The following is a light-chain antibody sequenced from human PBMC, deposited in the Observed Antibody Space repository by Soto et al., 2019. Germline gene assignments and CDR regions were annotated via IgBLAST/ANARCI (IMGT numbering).Light chain of an antibody. CDR3: HQYGDSQT. CDR2: STS. J-gene: IGKJ1*01. V-gene: IGKV3-20*01. Sequence: EVVVTQSPGTLSLSPGERATLSCRASQRVSSTNFAWYQQKPGQSPRLLIYSTSNRARGIPERFRGSGSWTDFTHTISRLEPEDFAVYYCHQYGDSQTFGQGTKVELK. CDR1: QRVSSTN.